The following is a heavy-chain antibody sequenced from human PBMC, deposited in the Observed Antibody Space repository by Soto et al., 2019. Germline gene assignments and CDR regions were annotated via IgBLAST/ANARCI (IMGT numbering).Heavy chain of an antibody. D-gene: IGHD2-2*01. CDR1: GLTFSDYY. Sequence: PGGSLRLSCAASGLTFSDYYMSGIRQAPGKGLEWVSYISSSSSYTNYADSVKGRFTISRDNAKNSLYLQMNSLRAEDTAVYYCARFGLPATSYYGMDVWGHGTTVTVSS. J-gene: IGHJ6*02. CDR2: ISSSSSYT. V-gene: IGHV3-11*06. CDR3: ARFGLPATSYYGMDV.